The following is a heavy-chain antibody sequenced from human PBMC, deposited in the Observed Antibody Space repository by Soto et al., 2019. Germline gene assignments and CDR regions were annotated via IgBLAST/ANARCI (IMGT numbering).Heavy chain of an antibody. V-gene: IGHV1-69*01. CDR2: MIPVFQTA. CDR1: GGLFSSYP. Sequence: QEQLVQSGAEVKKPGSSVKVSCKASGGLFSSYPISWVRQVPGQGLEWMGGMIPVFQTAYYTQRFQGRVTITEDESTNTAYMELSSLRSEDTGIYYCGRGGSGYTWFNEFWGQGTLVTVSS. D-gene: IGHD3-22*01. J-gene: IGHJ4*02. CDR3: GRGGSGYTWFNEF.